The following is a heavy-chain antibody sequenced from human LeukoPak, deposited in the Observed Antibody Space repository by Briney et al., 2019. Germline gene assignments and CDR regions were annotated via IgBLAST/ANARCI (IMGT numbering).Heavy chain of an antibody. V-gene: IGHV4-39*07. Sequence: SETLSLTCTVSGGSISSSPYYWGWVRQTPGKGLEWIGSIYYTGSTSYSPSLKSRVTISVDTSKNQFSLKLNSVTAADTAVYYCARGGYSHGYILLNYWGQGTLAIVSS. CDR3: ARGGYSHGYILLNY. D-gene: IGHD5-18*01. CDR2: IYYTGST. J-gene: IGHJ4*02. CDR1: GGSISSSPYY.